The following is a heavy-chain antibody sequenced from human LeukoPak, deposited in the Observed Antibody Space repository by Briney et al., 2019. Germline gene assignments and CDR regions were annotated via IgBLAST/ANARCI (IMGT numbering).Heavy chain of an antibody. CDR3: ATPRGGSGWYDSLDY. D-gene: IGHD6-19*01. Sequence: ASVKVSCKASGYTFTSYGISWVRQAPGQGLEWMGWISAYNGNTNYAQKLQGRVTMTTDTSTSTAYMELRSLRSDDTAVYYCATPRGGSGWYDSLDYWGQGTLVTVSS. CDR1: GYTFTSYG. CDR2: ISAYNGNT. V-gene: IGHV1-18*01. J-gene: IGHJ4*02.